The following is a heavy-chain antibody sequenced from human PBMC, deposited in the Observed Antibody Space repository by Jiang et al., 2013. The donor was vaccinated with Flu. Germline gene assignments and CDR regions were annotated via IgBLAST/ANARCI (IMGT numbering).Heavy chain of an antibody. J-gene: IGHJ4*02. CDR3: TTKSGAYGDTLIFDY. CDR1: GFTFSDYA. Sequence: VQPGGSLRLSCVTSGFTFSDYAMTWIRQAPGRGLEWVSTISASGYYTYYADSVKGRFTISRDISKNTVDLQMNSLRAEDTALYYCTTKSGAYGDTLIFDYWGQGTLVTVSS. D-gene: IGHD4-17*01. V-gene: IGHV3-23*01. CDR2: ISASGYYT.